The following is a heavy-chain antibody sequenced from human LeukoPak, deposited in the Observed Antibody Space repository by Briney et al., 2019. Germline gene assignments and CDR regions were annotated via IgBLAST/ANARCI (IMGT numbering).Heavy chain of an antibody. CDR2: IIPIFGTT. Sequence: ASVKVSCKASGGTLTSYAITWVRQAPGQGLEWMGGIIPIFGTTNYAQKFQGRVTITPDKTTSTAYMDLSSLRSEDTAVYYCARALYSGSYLSLDAFDIWGQGTMVTVSS. V-gene: IGHV1-69*06. J-gene: IGHJ3*02. CDR1: GGTLTSYA. CDR3: ARALYSGSYLSLDAFDI. D-gene: IGHD1-26*01.